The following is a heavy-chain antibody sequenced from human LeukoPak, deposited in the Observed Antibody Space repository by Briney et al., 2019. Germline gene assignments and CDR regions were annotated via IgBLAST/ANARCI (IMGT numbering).Heavy chain of an antibody. D-gene: IGHD2-8*01. J-gene: IGHJ4*02. Sequence: PSETLSLTCTVSGGSISSYYWSWIRQPPGKGLEWIGFIYYSGSTNYNPSLKSRVTISVDTSKNQFSLRLSSVTAADTAVYYCARGAGIVLMVYALTYYFDYWGQGTLVTVSS. CDR1: GGSISSYY. CDR2: IYYSGST. CDR3: ARGAGIVLMVYALTYYFDY. V-gene: IGHV4-59*12.